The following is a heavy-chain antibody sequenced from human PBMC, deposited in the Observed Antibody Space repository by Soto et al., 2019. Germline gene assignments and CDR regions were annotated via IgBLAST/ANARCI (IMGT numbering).Heavy chain of an antibody. D-gene: IGHD1-1*01. CDR3: AANWRGAYEGLFDL. J-gene: IGHJ3*01. CDR2: IYSAGTT. CDR1: GGPISGYY. V-gene: IGHV4-4*07. Sequence: QVQLWESGPGLVKPSETLSLTCNVSGGPISGYYWNWVRQPAGKGLEWIGRIYSAGTTDLNPSLKSRVIMSVDTSSNQFSLKLLSVTAADTAVYYCAANWRGAYEGLFDLWGQGTTVTVSS.